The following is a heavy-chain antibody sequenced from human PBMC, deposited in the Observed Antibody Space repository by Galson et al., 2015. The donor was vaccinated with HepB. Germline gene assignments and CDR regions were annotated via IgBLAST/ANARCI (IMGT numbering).Heavy chain of an antibody. J-gene: IGHJ6*02. V-gene: IGHV1-8*01. CDR1: GYTFINYD. Sequence: SVKVSCKASGYTFINYDINWVRQATGQGLEWMGWMNPNTGNTGYAQKFQGRVTMTSNTSISTAYMELISLRSEDTAVYYCAREEGNDVDYYYGMDVWGQGTTVTVSS. D-gene: IGHD1-1*01. CDR2: MNPNTGNT. CDR3: AREEGNDVDYYYGMDV.